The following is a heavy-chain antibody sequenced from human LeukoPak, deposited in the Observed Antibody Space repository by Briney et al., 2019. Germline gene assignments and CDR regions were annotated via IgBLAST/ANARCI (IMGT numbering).Heavy chain of an antibody. CDR2: ISYGGSNK. Sequence: GGSLRLSCVASGFTFSSFAMHWVRQAPGKGLEWVAIISYGGSNKYYADSVRGRFTISRDNSKNTLYLQMNSLRAEDTAVYYCARSDYSGSGSDYWGQGTLVTVSS. CDR1: GFTFSSFA. CDR3: ARSDYSGSGSDY. D-gene: IGHD3-10*01. V-gene: IGHV3-30-3*01. J-gene: IGHJ4*02.